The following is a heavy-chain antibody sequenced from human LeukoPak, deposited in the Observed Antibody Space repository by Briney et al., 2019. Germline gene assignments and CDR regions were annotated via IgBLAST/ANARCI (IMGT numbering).Heavy chain of an antibody. CDR3: ARAVVDYYDSSRFDY. CDR2: IIPIFGTA. CDR1: GGTFSSYA. Sequence: SVKVSCKASGGTFSSYAISWVRQAPGQGLEWVGGIIPIFGTANYAQKFQGRVTITADESTSTAYMELSSLRSEDTAVYYCARAVVDYYDSSRFDYWGQGTLVAVS. J-gene: IGHJ4*02. V-gene: IGHV1-69*13. D-gene: IGHD3-22*01.